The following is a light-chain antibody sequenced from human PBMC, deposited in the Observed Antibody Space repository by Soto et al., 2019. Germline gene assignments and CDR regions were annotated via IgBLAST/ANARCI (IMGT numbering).Light chain of an antibody. J-gene: IGLJ2*01. Sequence: QLVLTQPPSASGTPGQRVTISCSGSTSNIGINTVNWYQQLPGTAPKLLIYSNSQRPSGVPDRFSGSKSGTSASLAISGLQSEDEADYYCAVWDDSLNGPVFGGGTKLTVL. CDR2: SNS. CDR1: TSNIGINT. V-gene: IGLV1-44*01. CDR3: AVWDDSLNGPV.